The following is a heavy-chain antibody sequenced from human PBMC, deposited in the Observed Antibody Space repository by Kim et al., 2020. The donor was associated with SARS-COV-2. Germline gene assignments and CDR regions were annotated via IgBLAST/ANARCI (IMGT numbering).Heavy chain of an antibody. CDR1: GFTFSSYA. Sequence: GGSLRLSCAASGFTFSSYAMHWVRQAPGKGLEWVAVISYDGSNKYYADSVKGRFTISRDNSKNTLYLQMNSLRAEDTAVYYCARATVYAYDAFDIWGQGTMVTVSS. CDR2: ISYDGSNK. V-gene: IGHV3-30-3*01. D-gene: IGHD2-8*01. CDR3: ARATVYAYDAFDI. J-gene: IGHJ3*02.